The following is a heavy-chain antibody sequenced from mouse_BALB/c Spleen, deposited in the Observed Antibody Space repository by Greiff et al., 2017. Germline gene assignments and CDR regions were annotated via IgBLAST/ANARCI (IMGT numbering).Heavy chain of an antibody. J-gene: IGHJ4*01. CDR1: GFSLTSYG. D-gene: IGHD1-1*01. Sequence: VQLQQSGPGLVQPSQSLSITCTVSGFSLTSYGVHWVRQSPGKGLEWLGVIWSGGSTDYNAAFISRLSISKDNSTCQVFFKMNSLHADDTAIYSCASRYYGSSYGSAMDYWGQGTSVTVSS. V-gene: IGHV2-4-1*01. CDR3: ASRYYGSSYGSAMDY. CDR2: IWSGGST.